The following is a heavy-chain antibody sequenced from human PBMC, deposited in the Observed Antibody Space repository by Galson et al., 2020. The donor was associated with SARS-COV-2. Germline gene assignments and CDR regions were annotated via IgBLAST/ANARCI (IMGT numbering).Heavy chain of an antibody. J-gene: IGHJ5*02. V-gene: IGHV3-33*06. D-gene: IGHD4-17*01. CDR3: AKEEDYGGHSWFDP. CDR2: IWSDGSNK. CDR1: GFTFSSYG. Sequence: GGSLRLSCAASGFTFSSYGMHWDRQAPGKGLEWVAAIWSDGSNKYYADSVKGRFTISRDNSKNTLYLQMNSLRAEDTAVYYCAKEEDYGGHSWFDPWGQGTLVTVSS.